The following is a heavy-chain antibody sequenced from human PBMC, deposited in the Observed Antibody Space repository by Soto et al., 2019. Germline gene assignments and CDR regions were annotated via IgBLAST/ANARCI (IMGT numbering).Heavy chain of an antibody. CDR2: ISGSGGST. J-gene: IGHJ4*02. CDR1: GFTFSSYA. D-gene: IGHD3-3*01. CDR3: ANTGPKPTPEYNFWSGYYYY. Sequence: GSLRLSCAASGFTFSSYAMSWVRQAPGKGLEWVSAISGSGGSTYYADSVKGRFTISRDNSKNTLYLQMNSLRAEDTAVYYCANTGPKPTPEYNFWSGYYYYWGQGTLVTVSS. V-gene: IGHV3-23*01.